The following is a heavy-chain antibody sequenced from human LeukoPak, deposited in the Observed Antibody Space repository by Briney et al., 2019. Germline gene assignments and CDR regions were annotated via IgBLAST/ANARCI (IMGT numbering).Heavy chain of an antibody. CDR2: ISYDGSNK. CDR3: AKDLQYLLLMGEIDY. V-gene: IGHV3-30*04. D-gene: IGHD2-2*01. CDR1: GFTFSSNA. Sequence: GGSLRLSCVASGFTFSSNAMHWVRQAPGKGLEWVALISYDGSNKYYADSVKGRFTISRGNSKNTLYLQMNSLRAEDTAVYYCAKDLQYLLLMGEIDYWGQGTLVTVSS. J-gene: IGHJ4*02.